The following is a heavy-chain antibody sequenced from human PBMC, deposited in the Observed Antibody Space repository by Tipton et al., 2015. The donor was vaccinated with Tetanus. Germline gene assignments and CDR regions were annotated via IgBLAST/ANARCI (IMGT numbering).Heavy chain of an antibody. J-gene: IGHJ6*02. CDR3: ARDRGDYIYYGMDV. D-gene: IGHD3-22*01. CDR2: IDPNSGGT. CDR1: GYTFTGYY. V-gene: IGHV1-2*02. Sequence: QLMQSGAEVKKPGASVKVSCKASGYTFTGYYIYWVRQAPGQGLEWMGWIDPNSGGTVYAKKFQGRVTMTRDTSISTAYMELRSLRSDDTAVYYCARDRGDYIYYGMDVWGPGTTVTVS.